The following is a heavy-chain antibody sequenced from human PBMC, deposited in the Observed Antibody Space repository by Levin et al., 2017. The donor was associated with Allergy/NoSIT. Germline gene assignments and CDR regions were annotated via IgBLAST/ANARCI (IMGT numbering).Heavy chain of an antibody. CDR2: INTSGST. V-gene: IGHV4-59*01. J-gene: IGHJ4*02. CDR3: ARNHFSVWHSAIDS. CDR1: GGSINTYY. Sequence: RPSETLSLTCTVSGGSINTYYWSWIRQPPGKGLEWIGYINTSGSTKYNPSLMSRVTISIDTSKNQFSLKLSSVTAADTATYYCARNHFSVWHSAIDSWGQGTLVTVSS. D-gene: IGHD6-19*01.